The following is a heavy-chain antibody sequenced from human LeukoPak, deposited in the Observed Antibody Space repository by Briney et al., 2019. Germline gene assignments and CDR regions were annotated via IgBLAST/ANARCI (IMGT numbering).Heavy chain of an antibody. CDR2: INHSGST. V-gene: IGHV4-34*01. Sequence: SETLSLTCAVYGGSFSGYYWSWIRQPPGKGLEWIGEINHSGSTNYNPSLKSQVSISIDTSKNQFSLKLTSVTAADTAVYYCARQTGSELFILPGGQGTLVTVSS. D-gene: IGHD1-1*01. CDR3: ARQTGSELFILP. J-gene: IGHJ4*02. CDR1: GGSFSGYY.